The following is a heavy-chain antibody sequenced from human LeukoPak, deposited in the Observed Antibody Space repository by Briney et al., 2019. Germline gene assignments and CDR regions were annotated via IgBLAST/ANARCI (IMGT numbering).Heavy chain of an antibody. CDR1: GYTFTSYD. D-gene: IGHD1-7*01. Sequence: GASVKVSCKASGYTFTSYDINWVRQATGQGLEWMGWMNPNSGNTGYAQKFQGRVTMTRNTSISTVYMELSSLRSEYTAVYYFARENWNYAPAYWGQGTLVTVSS. J-gene: IGHJ4*02. CDR3: ARENWNYAPAY. CDR2: MNPNSGNT. V-gene: IGHV1-8*01.